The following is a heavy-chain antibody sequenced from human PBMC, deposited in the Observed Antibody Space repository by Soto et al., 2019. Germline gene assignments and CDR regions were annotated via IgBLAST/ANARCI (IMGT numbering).Heavy chain of an antibody. CDR2: VYYGGGT. D-gene: IGHD3-22*01. J-gene: IGHJ6*02. V-gene: IGHV4-39*01. CDR1: GGSISSSSYY. CDR3: SGGDYYHSSGYYFYYYTMDV. Sequence: SETLSLTCTVSGGSISSSSYYWGWIRQPPGKGLEWIGNVYYGGGTYYNPSLKSRVTISVETSKSQFSLKLSSVTAADTAVYYCSGGDYYHSSGYYFYYYTMDVWGQGTTVTVSS.